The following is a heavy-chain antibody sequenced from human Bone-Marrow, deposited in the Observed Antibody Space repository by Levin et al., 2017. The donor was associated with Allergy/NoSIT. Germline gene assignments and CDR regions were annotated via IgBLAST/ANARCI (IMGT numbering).Heavy chain of an antibody. CDR1: GGSISSNNW. V-gene: IGHV4-4*02. J-gene: IGHJ4*02. D-gene: IGHD3-3*01. CDR3: ARGNSVSEWSYHFDY. CDR2: IYHSGST. Sequence: SETLSLTCAVSGGSISSNNWWSWVRQPPGTGLEWLGEIYHSGSTNYNPSLKSRVTISVDKPKTQFSLKLNSVTAADTAVYYCARGNSVSEWSYHFDYWGQGMLVTVSS.